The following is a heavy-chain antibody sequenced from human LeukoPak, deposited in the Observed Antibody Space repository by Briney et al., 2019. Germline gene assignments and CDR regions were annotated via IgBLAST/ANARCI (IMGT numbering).Heavy chain of an antibody. CDR2: IYHSGSN. CDR1: GYFISSGYY. Sequence: SETLSLTCAVSGYFISSGYYWGWLRPPPGKGLDWIGSIYHSGSNYYNPSLKSRVTISVDTSKNQFSLKLSSVTAADTAVYYCARHAYYYDSSGYPDAFDIWGQGTMVTVSS. V-gene: IGHV4-38-2*01. J-gene: IGHJ3*02. CDR3: ARHAYYYDSSGYPDAFDI. D-gene: IGHD3-22*01.